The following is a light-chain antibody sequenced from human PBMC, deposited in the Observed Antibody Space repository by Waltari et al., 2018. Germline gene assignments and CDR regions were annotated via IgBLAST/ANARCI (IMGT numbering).Light chain of an antibody. CDR2: KDS. J-gene: IGLJ2*01. V-gene: IGLV3-27*01. Sequence: RWFQQKPGQAPLLVIYKDSERPSGIPERFSGSSSGTTVTLTISGAQVEDEADYYCYSAADNSVVFGGGTKLTVL. CDR3: YSAADNSVV.